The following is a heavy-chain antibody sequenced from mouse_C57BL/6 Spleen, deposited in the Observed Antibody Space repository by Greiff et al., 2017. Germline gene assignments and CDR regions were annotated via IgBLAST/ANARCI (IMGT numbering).Heavy chain of an antibody. CDR1: GYSFTDYN. CDR3: ARIYYGNLRGAMDY. V-gene: IGHV1-39*01. D-gene: IGHD2-1*01. J-gene: IGHJ4*01. Sequence: VQLQQSGPELVKPGASVKISCKASGYSFTDYNMNWVKQSNGKSLEWIGVINPNYGTTSYNQKFKGKATLTVDQSYSTAYMQLNSLTSEDSAVYYCARIYYGNLRGAMDYWGQGTSVTVSS. CDR2: INPNYGTT.